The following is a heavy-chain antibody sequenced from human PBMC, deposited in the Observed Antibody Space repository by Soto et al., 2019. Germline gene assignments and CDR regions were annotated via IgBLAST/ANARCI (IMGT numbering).Heavy chain of an antibody. Sequence: QVQLVQSGAEVRKPGSSLRVSCKSSGATFSTTGISWVRQAPGQGLEWMGVIIPLFGTPKYARKFQGRVSITADESTNTVYMELNSLRPDDAAVYYCARASPVICGGDPCYRLDSSFDSWGQGSLVIVSS. CDR2: IIPLFGTP. CDR3: ARASPVICGGDPCYRLDSSFDS. J-gene: IGHJ5*01. D-gene: IGHD2-21*02. CDR1: GATFSTTG. V-gene: IGHV1-69*01.